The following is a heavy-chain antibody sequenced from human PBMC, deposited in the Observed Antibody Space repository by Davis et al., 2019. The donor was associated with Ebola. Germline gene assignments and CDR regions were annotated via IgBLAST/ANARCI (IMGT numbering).Heavy chain of an antibody. V-gene: IGHV3-9*01. CDR3: AKSGCGNTKCYINY. J-gene: IGHJ4*02. Sequence: PGGSLRLSCVASGFTFDEYAMHWVRQAPGRGLEWVSDISWNSGNTGYADFVKGRLTISRDNAKNSLYLQMNSLRPEDTAFYYCAKSGCGNTKCYINYWGQGTLVTVSS. D-gene: IGHD2-2*02. CDR2: ISWNSGNT. CDR1: GFTFDEYA.